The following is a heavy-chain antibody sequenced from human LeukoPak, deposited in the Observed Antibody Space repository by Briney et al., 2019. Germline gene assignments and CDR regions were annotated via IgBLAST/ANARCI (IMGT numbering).Heavy chain of an antibody. D-gene: IGHD2-15*01. Sequence: ASVTVSCTVSGYTLTELSMHWVRQAPGKGLEWMGGFDPEDGETIYAQKFQGRVTMTEDTSTDTAYMELSSLRSEDTAVYYCARYPSPYCSGGSCYLHYYYGMDVWGQGTTVTVSS. CDR3: ARYPSPYCSGGSCYLHYYYGMDV. CDR2: FDPEDGET. J-gene: IGHJ6*02. V-gene: IGHV1-24*01. CDR1: GYTLTELS.